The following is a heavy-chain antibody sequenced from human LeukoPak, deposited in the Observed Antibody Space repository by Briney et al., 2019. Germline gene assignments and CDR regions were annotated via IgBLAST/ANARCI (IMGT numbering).Heavy chain of an antibody. CDR2: IWYDGSNK. Sequence: GESLRLSCAASGFTFSSHGMHWVRQAPGKGLEWVAVIWYDGSNKYYADSVKGRFTISRDNSKDTLYLQMNSLIAEDTAVYYCARDRSVAGLDYWGQGTLVTVSS. J-gene: IGHJ4*02. V-gene: IGHV3-33*01. D-gene: IGHD6-19*01. CDR3: ARDRSVAGLDY. CDR1: GFTFSSHG.